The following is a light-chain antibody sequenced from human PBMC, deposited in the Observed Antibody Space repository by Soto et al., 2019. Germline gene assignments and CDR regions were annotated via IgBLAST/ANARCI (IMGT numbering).Light chain of an antibody. CDR3: QQYNNWPRT. J-gene: IGKJ1*01. CDR1: QSVSSSY. Sequence: EIVLTQSPGTLSLSPGEIATLSFRASQSVSSSYLAWYQQKPGQAPRLLIYGASTRATGIPARFSGSGSGTEFTLTISSLQSEDFAVYYCQQYNNWPRTFGQGTKVDIK. CDR2: GAS. V-gene: IGKV3-15*01.